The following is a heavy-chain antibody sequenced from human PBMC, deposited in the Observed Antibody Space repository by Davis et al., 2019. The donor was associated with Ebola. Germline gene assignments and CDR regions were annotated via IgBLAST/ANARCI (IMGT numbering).Heavy chain of an antibody. CDR2: ISSSSSYI. Sequence: GESLKISCAASGFTFSSYEMNWVRQAPGKGLEWVSYISSSSSYIYYADSVKGRFTISRDNAKNSLYLQMNSLRAEDTAVYYCARVGLYSSGWYGAYYYYYGMDVWGQGTTVTVSS. CDR1: GFTFSSYE. D-gene: IGHD6-19*01. J-gene: IGHJ6*02. V-gene: IGHV3-21*05. CDR3: ARVGLYSSGWYGAYYYYYGMDV.